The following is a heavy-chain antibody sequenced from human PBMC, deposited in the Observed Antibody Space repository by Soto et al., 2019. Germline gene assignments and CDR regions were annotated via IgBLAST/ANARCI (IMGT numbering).Heavy chain of an antibody. J-gene: IGHJ4*02. V-gene: IGHV3-74*01. D-gene: IGHD5-12*01. CDR1: GLTFSNYL. Sequence: GGSLRLSCAASGLTFSNYLMHWVRQAPGKGLVWVSRIDTDGSDTLYADSVKGRFTVSRDNAKNTLYLQMHSLRAEDTATSYCATDGYIGFDHWGQGTLVTVSS. CDR3: ATDGYIGFDH. CDR2: IDTDGSDT.